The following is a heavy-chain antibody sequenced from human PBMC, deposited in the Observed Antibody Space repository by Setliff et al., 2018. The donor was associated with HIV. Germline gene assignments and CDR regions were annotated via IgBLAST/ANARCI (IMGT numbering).Heavy chain of an antibody. D-gene: IGHD2-15*01. V-gene: IGHV3-53*01. CDR3: ARDRTCSGGSCYGT. CDR2: IYSGGST. J-gene: IGHJ5*02. Sequence: GGSLRLSYATSGFTVSNNYMKWVRQAPGKGLEWVSLIYSGGSTYYADSVKGRFTISRDNSKNTLYLQMNSLRAEDTAVYYCARDRTCSGGSCYGTWGQGTMVTVSS. CDR1: GFTVSNNY.